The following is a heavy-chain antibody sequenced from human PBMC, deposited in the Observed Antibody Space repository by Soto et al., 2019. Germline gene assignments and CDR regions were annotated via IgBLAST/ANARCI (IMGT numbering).Heavy chain of an antibody. CDR1: GFTFDDYA. Sequence: DVQLVESGGGLVQPVRSLRLSCAASGFTFDDYAMHWVRQAPGKGLEWVSGISWNSGSIGYADSVKGRFTISRDNAKNSLYLQMNSLRAEDTALYYCAKDRGLVLSFYFDYWGQGTLVTVSS. D-gene: IGHD6-19*01. CDR3: AKDRGLVLSFYFDY. CDR2: ISWNSGSI. V-gene: IGHV3-9*01. J-gene: IGHJ4*02.